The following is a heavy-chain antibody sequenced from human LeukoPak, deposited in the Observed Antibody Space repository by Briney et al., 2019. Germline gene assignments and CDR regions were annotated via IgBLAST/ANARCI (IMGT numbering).Heavy chain of an antibody. V-gene: IGHV1-2*02. D-gene: IGHD3-22*01. CDR1: GYTFTGYY. Sequence: ASVKVSCKASGYTFTGYYMHWVRQAPGQGLEWMGWINPNSGGTNYAQKFQGRVTMTRDTSISTAYMELSRLRSDDTAVYYCAKDPETYYYDSSGYYYEEDYWGQGTLVTVSS. CDR3: AKDPETYYYDSSGYYYEEDY. CDR2: INPNSGGT. J-gene: IGHJ4*02.